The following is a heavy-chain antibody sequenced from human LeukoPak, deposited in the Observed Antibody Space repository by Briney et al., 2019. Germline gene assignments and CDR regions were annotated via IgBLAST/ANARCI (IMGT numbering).Heavy chain of an antibody. CDR3: AKRDY. J-gene: IGHJ4*02. CDR1: GFTFSSYN. CDR2: ITSGSSYI. Sequence: PGGSLRLSCAASGFTFSSYNMNWVRQAPGKGLEWVSSITSGSSYIYYADSVKGRFTISRDNAKNSLYLQMKSLRAEDTAVYYCAKRDYWGQGTLVTVSS. V-gene: IGHV3-21*04.